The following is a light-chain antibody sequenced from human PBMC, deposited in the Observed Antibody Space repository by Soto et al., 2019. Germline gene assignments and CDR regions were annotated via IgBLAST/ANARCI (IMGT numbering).Light chain of an antibody. CDR3: QQSSNWPQYT. Sequence: EIVLTQSPATLSLSPGERATLSCRASQSVSSYLAWYQRKPGQAPRLLIYDASNRATGIPARFSGSGSGTDFTLTISSLEPEDFAVYYCQQSSNWPQYTFGQGTKLEIK. J-gene: IGKJ2*01. CDR2: DAS. CDR1: QSVSSY. V-gene: IGKV3-11*01.